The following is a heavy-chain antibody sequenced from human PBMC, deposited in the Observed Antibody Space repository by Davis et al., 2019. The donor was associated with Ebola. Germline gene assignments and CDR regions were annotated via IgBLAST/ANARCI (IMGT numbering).Heavy chain of an antibody. V-gene: IGHV6-1*01. J-gene: IGHJ4*02. CDR2: TYFNSKYYS. CDR1: GDSVSGSSGA. CDR3: ARGWLRNGGFEY. D-gene: IGHD5-12*01. Sequence: SCAISGDSVSGSSGAWNWIRQSPSRGLEWLGRTYFNSKYYSDYAVSVRGRITINADPSKNQFSLQLNSVTPEDTAIYYCARGWLRNGGFEYWGQGTQVTVSS.